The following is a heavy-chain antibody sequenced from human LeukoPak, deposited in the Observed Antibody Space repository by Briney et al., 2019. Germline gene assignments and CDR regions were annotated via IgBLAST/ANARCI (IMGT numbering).Heavy chain of an antibody. V-gene: IGHV4-4*07. J-gene: IGHJ6*03. CDR2: IYTSGST. CDR3: AREGQLVSGYYYYMDV. Sequence: SETLSLTCTVSGGSISSYYWSWIRQPAGKGLEWIGRIYTSGSTNYNPSLKSRVTMSVDTSKNQFSLKLSSVTAADTAVYYCAREGQLVSGYYYYMDVWGKGTTVTVSS. D-gene: IGHD6-6*01. CDR1: GGSISSYY.